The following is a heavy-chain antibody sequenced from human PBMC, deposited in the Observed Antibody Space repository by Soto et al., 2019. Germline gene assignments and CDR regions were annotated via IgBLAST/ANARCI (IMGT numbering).Heavy chain of an antibody. J-gene: IGHJ4*02. Sequence: QVQLVQSGAEVKKPGASVKVSCKASGYTFTSYAMHWVRQAPGQRLEWMGWINAGNGNTKYSQKFQGRVTITRDTSASSAYMELSSLRSEDTAVYYCARGPGGPAGPGDYWGQGTLVTVSS. CDR1: GYTFTSYA. CDR2: INAGNGNT. V-gene: IGHV1-3*01. CDR3: ARGPGGPAGPGDY. D-gene: IGHD2-15*01.